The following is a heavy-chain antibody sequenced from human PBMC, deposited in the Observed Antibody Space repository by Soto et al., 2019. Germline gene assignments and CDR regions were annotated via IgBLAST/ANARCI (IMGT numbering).Heavy chain of an antibody. CDR3: TRDASVYCTNGVCYYFDY. CDR1: GFTFGDYA. Sequence: PGGSLRLSCTASGFTFGDYAMSWFRQAPGKGLEWVGFIRSKAYGGTTEYAASVKGRFTISRDDSKSIAYLQMNSLKTEDTAVYYCTRDASVYCTNGVCYYFDYWGQGTLVTVSS. D-gene: IGHD2-8*01. CDR2: IRSKAYGGTT. V-gene: IGHV3-49*03. J-gene: IGHJ4*02.